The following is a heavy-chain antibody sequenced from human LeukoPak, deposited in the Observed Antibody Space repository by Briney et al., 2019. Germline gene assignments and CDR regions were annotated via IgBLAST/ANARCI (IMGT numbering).Heavy chain of an antibody. CDR3: ARAIGKSEGY. Sequence: GGSLRLSCAASGFTFSSYWMTWVRQAPGKGLVWVANIKEDGSEKYYVDSVKGRFTISRDNAKSSLYLQMDSLRAEDTAVYYCARAIGKSEGYWGQGTLVTVSS. J-gene: IGHJ4*02. V-gene: IGHV3-7*01. CDR1: GFTFSSYW. D-gene: IGHD4-23*01. CDR2: IKEDGSEK.